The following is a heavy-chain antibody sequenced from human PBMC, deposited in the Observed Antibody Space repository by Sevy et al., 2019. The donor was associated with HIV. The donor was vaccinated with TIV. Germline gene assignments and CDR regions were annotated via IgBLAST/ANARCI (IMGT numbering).Heavy chain of an antibody. CDR2: FKGKTSGGAI. D-gene: IGHD6-13*01. V-gene: IGHV3-15*01. J-gene: IGHJ4*02. CDR3: TTDSWSQEDYYDY. CDR1: GFTFTDAW. Sequence: GGSLRLSCAASGFTFTDAWMSWVRQAPGKGLEWVGRFKGKTSGGAIEYAAPVKGRFIISRDDSKNTLYLQMSSLRTEDTAVYYCTTDSWSQEDYYDYWGQGTLVTVSS.